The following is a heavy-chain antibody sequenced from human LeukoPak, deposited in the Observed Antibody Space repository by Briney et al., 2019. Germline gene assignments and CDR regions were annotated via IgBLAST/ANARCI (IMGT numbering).Heavy chain of an antibody. Sequence: GRSLRLSCAASGVTFDDYAMHWVRQAPGKGLEWVSGISWNSGSIGYADSVKGRFTISRDNAKNSLYLQMNSLRAEDTALYYCSKGRYFDWLSAADAFDIWGQGTMVTVSS. CDR3: SKGRYFDWLSAADAFDI. D-gene: IGHD3-9*01. V-gene: IGHV3-9*01. J-gene: IGHJ3*02. CDR1: GVTFDDYA. CDR2: ISWNSGSI.